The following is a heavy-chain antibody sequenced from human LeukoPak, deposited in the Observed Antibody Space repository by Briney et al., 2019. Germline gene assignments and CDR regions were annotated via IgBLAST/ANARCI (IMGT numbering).Heavy chain of an antibody. D-gene: IGHD1-26*01. CDR2: IRYDGSNK. V-gene: IGHV3-30*02. CDR1: GFTFSSYG. CDR3: AKDLALVGARNFDY. J-gene: IGHJ4*02. Sequence: GGSLRLSCAASGFTFSSYGMHWVRQAPGKGLEWVAFIRYDGSNKYYADSVKGRFTISRDNSKNTLYLQMNSLRAEDTAVYYCAKDLALVGARNFDYWGQGTLVTVSS.